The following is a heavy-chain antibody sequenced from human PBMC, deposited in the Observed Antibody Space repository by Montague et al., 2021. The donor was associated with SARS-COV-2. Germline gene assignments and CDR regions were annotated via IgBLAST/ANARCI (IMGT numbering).Heavy chain of an antibody. D-gene: IGHD3-22*01. CDR2: IKQSGST. J-gene: IGHJ4*02. V-gene: IGHV4-34*01. CDR3: ARGHLSVSMIVVVFTSASYYFDY. CDR1: GGSFGDDH. Sequence: SETLSLTCGVYGGSFGDDHWSWIRQPPGEGLEWIGDIKQSGSTXXXPSXXXRVTISVDTSKNQFSLKLTSVTAADTAVYFCARGHLSVSMIVVVFTSASYYFDYWGQGAQVTVSS.